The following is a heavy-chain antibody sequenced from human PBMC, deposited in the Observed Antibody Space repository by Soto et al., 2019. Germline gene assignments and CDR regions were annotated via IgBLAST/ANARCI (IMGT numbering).Heavy chain of an antibody. J-gene: IGHJ4*02. V-gene: IGHV3-23*01. CDR2: ISASAGIT. CDR1: GFTFSDYA. CDR3: AKVGRMNTVVSHFDF. Sequence: GGSLRLSCAAFGFTFSDYAMTWVRQAPGKGLEWVSVISASAGITDYADSVKGRVTISRDNFNNTLYLQMNSLRVEDTAVYYCAKVGRMNTVVSHFDFWGRGALVTVSS. D-gene: IGHD4-17*01.